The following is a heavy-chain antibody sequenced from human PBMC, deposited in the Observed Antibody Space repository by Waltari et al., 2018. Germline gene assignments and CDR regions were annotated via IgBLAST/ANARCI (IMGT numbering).Heavy chain of an antibody. V-gene: IGHV3-33*01. CDR1: GFTFSSYG. Sequence: QVQLVESGGGVVQPGRSLRLSCAASGFTFSSYGIHGVRQSPGEGLAWWAVTWYDGGKKYYEDPVKGRFTNSGDNYKNTLYLQMNSLRAEETAVYYCARDAEPTMYYDILTGALDVWGQGTTVTVSS. J-gene: IGHJ6*02. CDR3: ARDAEPTMYYDILTGALDV. CDR2: TWYDGGKK. D-gene: IGHD3-9*01.